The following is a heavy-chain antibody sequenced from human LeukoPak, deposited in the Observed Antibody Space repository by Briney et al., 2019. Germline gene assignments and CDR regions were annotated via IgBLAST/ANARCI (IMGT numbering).Heavy chain of an antibody. V-gene: IGHV4-4*07. CDR2: IYTSGST. D-gene: IGHD2/OR15-2a*01. CDR1: GGSISSYY. Sequence: SETLSLTCTVSGGSISSYYWRWIRQPPGKGLEWIGRIYTSGSTNYNPSLKSRVTMSVDTSKNQFSLKLSSVTAADTAVYYCARGSPSIRRGGAFYIWGQGTMVTVSS. CDR3: ARGSPSIRRGGAFYI. J-gene: IGHJ3*02.